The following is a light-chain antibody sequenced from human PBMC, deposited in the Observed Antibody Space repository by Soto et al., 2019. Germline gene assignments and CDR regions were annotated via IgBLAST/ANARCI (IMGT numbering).Light chain of an antibody. J-gene: IGLJ2*01. CDR1: SSDIGAYF. CDR2: DVN. V-gene: IGLV2-14*03. CDR3: TSWTTSTTMI. Sequence: QSALTQPASVSGSPGQSITISCTGTSSDIGAYFVSWYQQHPGKAPKLMLYDVNIRPSGVSTRFSGSKSGNTASLTISGLQAEDEADYYCTSWTTSTTMIFGGGTKLTVL.